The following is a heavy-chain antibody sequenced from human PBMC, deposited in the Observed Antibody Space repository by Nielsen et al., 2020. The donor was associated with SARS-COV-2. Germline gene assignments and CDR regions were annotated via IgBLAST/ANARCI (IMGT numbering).Heavy chain of an antibody. CDR3: AREWGYGTHYYYGMDV. CDR2: MNPSSGNT. CDR1: GYTFKSYD. D-gene: IGHD1-14*01. J-gene: IGHJ6*02. V-gene: IGHV1-8*01. Sequence: ASVKVSCKASGYTFKSYDINWVRQATGQGLEWMGWMNPSSGNTGYAQKFQGWVTMTRDTSISTAYMELSRLRSDDTAVYYCAREWGYGTHYYYGMDVWGQGTTVTVSS.